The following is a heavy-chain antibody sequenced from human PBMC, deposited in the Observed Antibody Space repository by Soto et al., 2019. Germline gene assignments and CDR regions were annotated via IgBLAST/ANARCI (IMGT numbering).Heavy chain of an antibody. CDR3: ARVPYSCGCDY. Sequence: QVQLQQWGAGLLKPSETLSLTCAVYGGSFSGYYWSWIRQPPGKGLEWIGEINHSGSTNYNPSLKSRVTISVDTSKNQFSLKLSSLTAADTAVYYCARVPYSCGCDYWGQGALVTVSS. D-gene: IGHD6-19*01. CDR2: INHSGST. V-gene: IGHV4-34*01. CDR1: GGSFSGYY. J-gene: IGHJ4*02.